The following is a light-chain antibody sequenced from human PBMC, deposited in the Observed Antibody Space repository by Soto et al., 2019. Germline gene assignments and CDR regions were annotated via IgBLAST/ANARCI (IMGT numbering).Light chain of an antibody. Sequence: NFMLTQPHSVSESPGKTVTISCTRSSGSIASNYVQWYQHRPGSAPTTVIYEDNQRPSGVPDRFSGSIDSSSNSASLTISGLKTEDKADYYCQSYDSSNQGVVFGGGTKVTVL. V-gene: IGLV6-57*03. J-gene: IGLJ2*01. CDR3: QSYDSSNQGVV. CDR1: SGSIASNY. CDR2: EDN.